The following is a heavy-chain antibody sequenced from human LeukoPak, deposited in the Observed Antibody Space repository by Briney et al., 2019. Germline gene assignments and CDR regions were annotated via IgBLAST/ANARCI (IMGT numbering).Heavy chain of an antibody. Sequence: SETLSLTCTVSGGSISSSSYYWGWIRQPPGKGLEWIGSIYYSGSTYCNPSLKSRVTISVDTSKNQFSLKLSSVTAADTAVYYCARTVMYYYDSSAGNWFDPWGQGTLVTVSS. CDR2: IYYSGST. V-gene: IGHV4-39*01. CDR1: GGSISSSSYY. D-gene: IGHD3-22*01. J-gene: IGHJ5*02. CDR3: ARTVMYYYDSSAGNWFDP.